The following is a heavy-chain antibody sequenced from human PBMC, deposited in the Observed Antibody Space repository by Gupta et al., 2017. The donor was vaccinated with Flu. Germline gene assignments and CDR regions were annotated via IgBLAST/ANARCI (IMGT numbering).Heavy chain of an antibody. J-gene: IGHJ4*02. CDR2: ISPHNGKA. D-gene: IGHD4-17*01. V-gene: IGHV1-18*01. CDR3: ARKGLGRPLDH. Sequence: CKTTGYIFSSYGIAWLRQAPGQGPEWMGWISPHNGKANYAQKFQDRVTMTTDRSTSTVYMELKSLTPDDTAVYYCARKGLGRPLDHWGQGTLVTVAS. CDR1: GYIFSSYG.